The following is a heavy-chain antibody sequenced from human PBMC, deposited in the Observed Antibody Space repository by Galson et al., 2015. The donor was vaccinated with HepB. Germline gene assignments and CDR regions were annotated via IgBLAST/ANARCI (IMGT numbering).Heavy chain of an antibody. CDR2: IYYSGST. J-gene: IGHJ3*02. V-gene: IGHV4-59*12. CDR1: GGSISSYY. Sequence: ETLSLTCTVSGGSISSYYWSWIRQPPGKGLEWIGYIYYSGSTYYNPSLKSRVTISVDTSKNQFSLKLSSVTAADTAVYYCARAQTPLGAFDIWGQGTMVTVSS. CDR3: ARAQTPLGAFDI. D-gene: IGHD6-13*01.